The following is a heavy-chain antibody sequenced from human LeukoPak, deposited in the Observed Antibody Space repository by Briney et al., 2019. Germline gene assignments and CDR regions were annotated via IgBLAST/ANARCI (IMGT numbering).Heavy chain of an antibody. Sequence: SETLSLTCAVYGGSFSGYYWSWIRQPPGKGLEWIGEINHSGNTYYNPSLRSRVTISVDTSKNQFSLKLSSVTAADTAVYYCARAGFGLAPLRGTPFDYWGQGTLVTVSS. V-gene: IGHV4-34*01. CDR1: GGSFSGYY. J-gene: IGHJ4*02. D-gene: IGHD3-10*01. CDR2: INHSGNT. CDR3: ARAGFGLAPLRGTPFDY.